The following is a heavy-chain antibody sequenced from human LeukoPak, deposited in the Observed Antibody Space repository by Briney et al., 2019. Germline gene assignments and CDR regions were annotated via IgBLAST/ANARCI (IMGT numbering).Heavy chain of an antibody. CDR3: ARARHYDILTGYSIPFDY. D-gene: IGHD3-9*01. CDR1: GGSFSGYY. CDR2: INHSGST. Sequence: SETLSLTCAVYGGSFSGYYWSWLRQPPGKGLEWIGEINHSGSTNYNPSLKSRVTISVDTSKNQFSLKLSSVTAADTAVYYCARARHYDILTGYSIPFDYWGQGTLVTVSS. V-gene: IGHV4-34*01. J-gene: IGHJ4*02.